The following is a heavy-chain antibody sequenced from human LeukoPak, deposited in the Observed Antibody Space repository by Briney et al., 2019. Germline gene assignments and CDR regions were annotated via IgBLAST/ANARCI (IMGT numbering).Heavy chain of an antibody. Sequence: GASVKVSCKASGYTFTSYYMHWVRQAPGQGLEWMGGIIPIFGTANYAQKFQGRVTITTDESTSTAYMELSSLRSEDTAVYYCARETMYYDSSGYWFDPWGQGTLVTVSS. D-gene: IGHD3-22*01. V-gene: IGHV1-69*05. CDR2: IIPIFGTA. J-gene: IGHJ5*02. CDR1: GYTFTSYY. CDR3: ARETMYYDSSGYWFDP.